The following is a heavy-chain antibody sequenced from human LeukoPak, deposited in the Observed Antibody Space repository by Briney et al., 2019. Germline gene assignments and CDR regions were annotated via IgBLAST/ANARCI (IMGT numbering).Heavy chain of an antibody. V-gene: IGHV4-34*01. CDR3: ARGNRQLAYYGSGSRLPFDY. Sequence: SETLSLTCAVYGGSFSGYYWSWIRQPPGKGLEWIGEFSHIGNTNYNPSLKSRVTISLDTSKNQFSLKVNSVTAADTAVYYCARGNRQLAYYGSGSRLPFDYWGQGTLVTVSS. CDR1: GGSFSGYY. CDR2: FSHIGNT. D-gene: IGHD3-10*01. J-gene: IGHJ4*02.